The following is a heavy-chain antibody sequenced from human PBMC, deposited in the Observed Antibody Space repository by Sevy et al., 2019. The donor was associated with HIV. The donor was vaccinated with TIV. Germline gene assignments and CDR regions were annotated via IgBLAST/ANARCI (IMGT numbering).Heavy chain of an antibody. CDR1: GFTFSIYA. D-gene: IGHD3-9*01. Sequence: GGSLRLSCAASGFTFSIYAMSWVRQAPGKGLEWVSTISVSGGSTYYADSVKGRFTISRDISKNTLYLQMNSLRAEDTAIYFCAKDHDNNWFDPWGQGTLVTVSS. J-gene: IGHJ5*02. V-gene: IGHV3-23*01. CDR3: AKDHDNNWFDP. CDR2: ISVSGGST.